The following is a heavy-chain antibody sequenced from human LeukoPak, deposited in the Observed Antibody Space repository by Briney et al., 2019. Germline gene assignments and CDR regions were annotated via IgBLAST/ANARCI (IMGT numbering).Heavy chain of an antibody. CDR1: GFTLSNYW. Sequence: PGGSLRLSCAASGFTLSNYWMHWVRQVPGKGLVWVSRIYRDGSNTDYADSVKGRFIISRDNVKNTLYLQMNSLRADDTAVYYCARDGDAYNFDFWGQGALVTVSS. CDR2: IYRDGSNT. D-gene: IGHD5-24*01. CDR3: ARDGDAYNFDF. J-gene: IGHJ4*02. V-gene: IGHV3-74*01.